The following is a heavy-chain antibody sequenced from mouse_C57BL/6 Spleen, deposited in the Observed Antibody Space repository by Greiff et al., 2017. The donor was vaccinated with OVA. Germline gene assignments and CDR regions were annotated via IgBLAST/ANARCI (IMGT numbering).Heavy chain of an antibody. D-gene: IGHD1-1*02. CDR2: VYPGSGST. J-gene: IGHJ2*01. Sequence: QVQLQQPGAELVKPGASVKMSCKASGYTFTSYWITWVKQRPGQGLEWIGDVYPGSGSTNYNEKFTRKATLTVDTSSSTGYMQHNSLTSEDAAVYYCARYDDGYFDYWGQGTTLTVSS. V-gene: IGHV1-55*01. CDR1: GYTFTSYW. CDR3: ARYDDGYFDY.